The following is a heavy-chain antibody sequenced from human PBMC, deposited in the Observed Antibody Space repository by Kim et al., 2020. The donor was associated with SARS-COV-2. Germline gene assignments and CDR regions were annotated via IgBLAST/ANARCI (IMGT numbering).Heavy chain of an antibody. V-gene: IGHV1-3*01. Sequence: SQKFQGRVTITRDTSASTAYMELSSLRSEDTAVYYCARIVVVPAAGFDYWGQGTLVTVSS. CDR3: ARIVVVPAAGFDY. J-gene: IGHJ4*02. D-gene: IGHD2-2*01.